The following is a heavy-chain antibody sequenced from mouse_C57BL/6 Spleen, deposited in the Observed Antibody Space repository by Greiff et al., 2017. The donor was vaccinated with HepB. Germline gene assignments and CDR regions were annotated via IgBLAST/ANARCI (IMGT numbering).Heavy chain of an antibody. D-gene: IGHD2-1*01. CDR2: IDPSDSET. CDR1: GYTFTSYW. CDR3: ARAPIYYGNNYAMDY. J-gene: IGHJ4*01. Sequence: QVQLQQPGAELVRPGSSVKLSCKASGYTFTSYWMHWVKQRPIQGLEWIGNIDPSDSETHYNQKFKDKATLTVDKSSSTAYMQLSSLTSEDSAVYYCARAPIYYGNNYAMDYWGQGTSVTVSS. V-gene: IGHV1-52*01.